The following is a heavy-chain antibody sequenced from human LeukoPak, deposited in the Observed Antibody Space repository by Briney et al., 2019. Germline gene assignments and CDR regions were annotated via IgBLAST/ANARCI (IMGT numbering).Heavy chain of an antibody. J-gene: IGHJ4*02. D-gene: IGHD2-21*02. CDR2: IIPILGIA. Sequence: ASVKVSCKASGGTFSSYAISWVRQAPGQGLEWMGRIIPILGIANYAQKFQGRVTITADKSTSTAYMELSSLRSEDTAVYYCARDLGRPHTRFDVVVTGDYWGQGALVTVSS. CDR3: ARDLGRPHTRFDVVVTGDY. CDR1: GGTFSSYA. V-gene: IGHV1-69*04.